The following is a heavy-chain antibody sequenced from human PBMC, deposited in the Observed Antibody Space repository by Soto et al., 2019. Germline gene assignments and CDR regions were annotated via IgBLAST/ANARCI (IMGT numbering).Heavy chain of an antibody. D-gene: IGHD6-19*01. Sequence: ASVKVSCKASGYTFTSYGISWVRQAPGQGLEWMGWISAYNGNTNYAQKLQGRVTMTTDTSTSTAYMELRSLRSDDTAVYYCARDFKPGIAVARSRHHAFDIWGQGTMVTVSS. CDR2: ISAYNGNT. CDR1: GYTFTSYG. J-gene: IGHJ3*02. CDR3: ARDFKPGIAVARSRHHAFDI. V-gene: IGHV1-18*01.